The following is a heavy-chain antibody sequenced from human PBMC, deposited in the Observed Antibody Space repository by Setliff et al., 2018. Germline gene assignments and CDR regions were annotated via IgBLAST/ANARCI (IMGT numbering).Heavy chain of an antibody. CDR3: ARERAGGRGFTFGAIYYYYGMDV. CDR1: GYAFTDNY. CDR2: INSKTGGT. D-gene: IGHD3-16*01. V-gene: IGHV1-2*02. J-gene: IGHJ6*02. Sequence: GASVKVSCKTSGYAFTDNYIHWVRQAPGQGLEWMGWINSKTGGTNLAQNLQGRVTMTRDTSMSTVYMGLSSLRFEDTAVYYCARERAGGRGFTFGAIYYYYGMDVWGQGTTVTVSS.